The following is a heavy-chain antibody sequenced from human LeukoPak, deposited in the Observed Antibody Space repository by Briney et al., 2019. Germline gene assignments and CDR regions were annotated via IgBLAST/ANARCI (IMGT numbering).Heavy chain of an antibody. Sequence: ASVKVSCKASGYTFTGYYMHWVRQAPGQGLEWMGWINPNSGGTNYAQKFQGRVTMTRDTSISTAYMELSRLRSDDTAVYYCARDPITPNDFWSGPNDYWGQGTLVTVSS. D-gene: IGHD3-3*01. V-gene: IGHV1-2*02. CDR2: INPNSGGT. J-gene: IGHJ4*02. CDR3: ARDPITPNDFWSGPNDY. CDR1: GYTFTGYY.